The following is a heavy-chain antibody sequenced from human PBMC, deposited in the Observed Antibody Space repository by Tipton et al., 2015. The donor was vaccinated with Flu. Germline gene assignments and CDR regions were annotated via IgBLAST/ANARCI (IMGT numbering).Heavy chain of an antibody. J-gene: IGHJ5*02. CDR3: ARGENHGAASSWFDP. CDR2: IYYSGST. CDR1: GGSISSYY. V-gene: IGHV4-59*01. D-gene: IGHD6-13*01. Sequence: TLSLTCPVSGGSISSYYWSWIRQPPGKGLEWIGYIYYSGSTNYNPPLKSRVTIPVDTSKNQFSLKLSSVTAADTAVYYCARGENHGAASSWFDPWGQGTLVTVSS.